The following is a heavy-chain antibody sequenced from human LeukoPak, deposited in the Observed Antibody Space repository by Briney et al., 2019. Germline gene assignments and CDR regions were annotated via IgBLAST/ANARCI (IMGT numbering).Heavy chain of an antibody. CDR3: ASLNYAYVWGSYRHFDY. Sequence: ASVRVSCTASGYTFTSYYMHWVRQAPGQGLEWMGLINPSGGSTNYAQKFQGRVTMTRDTSTSTVYMELSSLRSEDTAVYYCASLNYAYVWGSYRHFDYWGQGTLVTVSS. CDR2: INPSGGST. J-gene: IGHJ4*02. CDR1: GYTFTSYY. V-gene: IGHV1-46*01. D-gene: IGHD3-16*02.